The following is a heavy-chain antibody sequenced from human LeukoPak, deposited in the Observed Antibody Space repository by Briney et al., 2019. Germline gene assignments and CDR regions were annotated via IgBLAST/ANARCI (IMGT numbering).Heavy chain of an antibody. CDR1: GFSFISYG. CDR2: ISDDGRRK. J-gene: IGHJ4*02. Sequence: GGSLRLSCAASGFSFISYGMHWVRQAPGKGREWVGVISDDGRRKDYADSVKGRFTISRDNSKDTLYLQMNSLRAEDTAVYYCAKRPSDYGDYVSYFDYWGQGTLVTVSS. V-gene: IGHV3-30*18. CDR3: AKRPSDYGDYVSYFDY. D-gene: IGHD4-17*01.